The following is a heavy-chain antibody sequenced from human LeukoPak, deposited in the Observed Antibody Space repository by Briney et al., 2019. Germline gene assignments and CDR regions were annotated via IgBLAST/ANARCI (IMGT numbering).Heavy chain of an antibody. D-gene: IGHD4-23*01. J-gene: IGHJ4*02. CDR2: FDPEDGET. Sequence: GASVKVSCKVSGYTLTELSMHWVRQAPGKGLGWMGGFDPEDGETIYAQKFQGRVTMTEDTSTDTAYMELSSLRSEDTAAYYCATDTHYGGGLDYWGQGTLVTVSS. V-gene: IGHV1-24*01. CDR3: ATDTHYGGGLDY. CDR1: GYTLTELS.